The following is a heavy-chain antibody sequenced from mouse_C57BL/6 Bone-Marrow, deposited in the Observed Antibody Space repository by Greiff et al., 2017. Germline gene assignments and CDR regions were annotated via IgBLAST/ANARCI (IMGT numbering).Heavy chain of an antibody. CDR3: ATYYYGSSSRAMDY. Sequence: QVQLQQSGAELVKPGASVKVSCKASGYTFTSYWMHWVKQRPGQGLEWIGRIHPSDSDTNYNQKFKGKATLTVDKSSSTAYMQLSSLTSEDSAVYYCATYYYGSSSRAMDYWGQGTSVTVSS. D-gene: IGHD1-1*01. V-gene: IGHV1-74*01. CDR1: GYTFTSYW. J-gene: IGHJ4*01. CDR2: IHPSDSDT.